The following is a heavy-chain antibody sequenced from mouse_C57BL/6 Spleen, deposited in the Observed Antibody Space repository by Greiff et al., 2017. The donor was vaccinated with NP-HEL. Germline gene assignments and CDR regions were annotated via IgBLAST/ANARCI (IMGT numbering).Heavy chain of an antibody. Sequence: QVQLQQPGAELVMPGASVKLSCKASGYTFTSYWMHWVKQRPGQGLEWIGEIDPSDSYTNYNQKFKGKSTLTVDKSSSTAYMQLSSLTSEDSAVYYCARWGTAQATLDYWGQGTTLTVSS. D-gene: IGHD3-2*02. V-gene: IGHV1-69*01. CDR3: ARWGTAQATLDY. J-gene: IGHJ2*01. CDR2: IDPSDSYT. CDR1: GYTFTSYW.